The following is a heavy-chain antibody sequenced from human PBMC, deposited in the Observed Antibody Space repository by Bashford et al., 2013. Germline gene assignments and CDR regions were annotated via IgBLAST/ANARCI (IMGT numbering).Heavy chain of an antibody. CDR2: INPNSGGT. Sequence: ASVKVSCKASGYTFTGYYMHWVRQAPGQGLEWMGWINPNSGGTNFAQKFQGRVTLTRDTSINTAFMELSRLRSDDTAIYYCARDTHHDFTAVAGDGAIDYWGQGTLVTVSS. CDR3: ARDTHHDFTAVAGDGAIDY. CDR1: GYTFTGYY. J-gene: IGHJ4*02. V-gene: IGHV1-2*02. D-gene: IGHD6-19*01.